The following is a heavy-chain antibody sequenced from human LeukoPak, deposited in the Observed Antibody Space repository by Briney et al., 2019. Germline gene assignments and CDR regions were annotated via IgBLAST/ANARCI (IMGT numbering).Heavy chain of an antibody. CDR3: AKAFYYASGNYDS. D-gene: IGHD3-10*01. CDR2: ISSSSSYI. J-gene: IGHJ4*02. V-gene: IGHV3-21*04. CDR1: GFTFSNYS. Sequence: PGGSLRLSCAASGFTFSNYSINWVRQAPGKGLEWVSSISSSSSYIYYADSVKGRFTISRDNAKNSLYLQMNSLRVEDTALYYCAKAFYYASGNYDSWGQGTLVTVSS.